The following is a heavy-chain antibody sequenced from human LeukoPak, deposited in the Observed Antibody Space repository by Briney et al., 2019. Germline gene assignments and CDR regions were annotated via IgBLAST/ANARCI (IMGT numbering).Heavy chain of an antibody. V-gene: IGHV3-23*01. J-gene: IGHJ4*02. CDR3: AKDKRRITIFGVVIIPTFDY. Sequence: GGSLRLSCAASGFTFSSHAMGWVRQAPGKGLEWVSAISGSGGSTYYADSVKGRFTISRDNSKNTLYLQMNSLRAEDTAVYYCAKDKRRITIFGVVIIPTFDYWGQGTLVTVSS. D-gene: IGHD3-3*01. CDR2: ISGSGGST. CDR1: GFTFSSHA.